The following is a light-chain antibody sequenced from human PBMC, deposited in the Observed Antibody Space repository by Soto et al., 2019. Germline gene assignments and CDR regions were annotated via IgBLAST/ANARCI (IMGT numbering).Light chain of an antibody. CDR3: QQRSNWPTT. CDR1: QSVSSY. Sequence: EIVLTQSPATLSLSPGERATLSCRASQSVSSYLAWYQQKPGPAPMLHIYDASNRATEIPARFSGSGSGTDFTLNISSLEPEDYAVYYCQQRSNWPTTFGGGTKVEIK. CDR2: DAS. J-gene: IGKJ4*01. V-gene: IGKV3-11*01.